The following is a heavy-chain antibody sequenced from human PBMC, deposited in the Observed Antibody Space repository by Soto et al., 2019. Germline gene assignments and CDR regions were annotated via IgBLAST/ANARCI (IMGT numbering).Heavy chain of an antibody. J-gene: IGHJ5*02. CDR3: ARDRGVLRDIVVVPAAIGGWFDP. V-gene: IGHV1-2*02. CDR2: INPNSGGT. Sequence: ASVKVSCKASGYTFTGYYMHWVRQAPGQGLEWMGWINPNSGGTNYAQKFQGRVTMTRDTSISTAYMELSRLRSEDTAVYYCARDRGVLRDIVVVPAAIGGWFDPWGQGTLVTVSS. CDR1: GYTFTGYY. D-gene: IGHD2-2*01.